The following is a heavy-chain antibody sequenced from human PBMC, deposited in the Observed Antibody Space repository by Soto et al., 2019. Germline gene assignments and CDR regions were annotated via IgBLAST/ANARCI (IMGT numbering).Heavy chain of an antibody. Sequence: ASVKVSWKASGYTFTNHGISWVRQAPGQGLEWMGWVSGYNDKTKSAQKFQGRVTMTTDTSTSTAYMELRSLRSDDTAVYYFLRDFYPMAYLLDDWGQGTLGT. V-gene: IGHV1-18*04. CDR1: GYTFTNHG. CDR2: VSGYNDKT. D-gene: IGHD3-10*01. CDR3: LRDFYPMAYLLDD. J-gene: IGHJ4*02.